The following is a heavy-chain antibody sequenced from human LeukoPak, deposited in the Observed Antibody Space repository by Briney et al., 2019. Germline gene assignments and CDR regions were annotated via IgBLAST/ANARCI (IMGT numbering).Heavy chain of an antibody. V-gene: IGHV1-58*02. CDR1: GFTFTSSA. CDR3: AADFDYGDYVAGY. J-gene: IGHJ4*02. D-gene: IGHD4-17*01. CDR2: IVVGSGNT. Sequence: SVKVSCKASGFTFTSSAMQWVRQARGQRLEWIGWIVVGSGNTNYAQKFQERVTITRDMSTSTAYMELSSLRSEDTAVYYCAADFDYGDYVAGYWGQGTLVTVSS.